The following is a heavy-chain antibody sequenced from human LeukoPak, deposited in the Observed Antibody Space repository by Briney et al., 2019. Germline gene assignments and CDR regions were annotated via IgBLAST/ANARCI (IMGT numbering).Heavy chain of an antibody. V-gene: IGHV3-23*01. CDR1: GFTFSSYA. Sequence: GGSLRLSCAASGFTFSSYAMSWVRQAPGEGLEWVSSISSGGVSTYYADSVKGRFTISRDNSKNMLYLQMNTLTDEDTAMYYCARETNWSRDYWGQGTLVTVSS. D-gene: IGHD1-1*01. J-gene: IGHJ4*02. CDR3: ARETNWSRDY. CDR2: ISSGGVST.